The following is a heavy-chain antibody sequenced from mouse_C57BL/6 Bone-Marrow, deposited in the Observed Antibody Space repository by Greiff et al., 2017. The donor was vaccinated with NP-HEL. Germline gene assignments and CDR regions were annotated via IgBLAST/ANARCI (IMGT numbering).Heavy chain of an antibody. CDR2: IYPGSGNT. V-gene: IGHV1-76*01. CDR1: GYTFTDYY. CDR3: ARRAYYDYAWFAY. J-gene: IGHJ3*01. D-gene: IGHD2-4*01. Sequence: QVHVKQSGAELVRPGASVKLSCKASGYTFTDYYINWVKQRPGQGLEWIARIYPGSGNTYYNEKFKGKATLTAEKSSSTAYMQLSSLTSEDSAVYFCARRAYYDYAWFAYWGQGTLVTVSA.